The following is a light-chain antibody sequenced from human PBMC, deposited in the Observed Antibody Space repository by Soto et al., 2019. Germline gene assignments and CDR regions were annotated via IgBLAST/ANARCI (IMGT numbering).Light chain of an antibody. CDR2: DVS. CDR1: SSDVGNYNL. Sequence: QSVLTQPASVSGSPGQSITISCTGTSSDVGNYNLVSWCQQHPGKAPKLMIYDVSKRPSGVSNRFSGSKSGNTASLTISGLQADDEADYYCCSYAGDSYVFGTGTKVTVL. V-gene: IGLV2-23*02. J-gene: IGLJ1*01. CDR3: CSYAGDSYV.